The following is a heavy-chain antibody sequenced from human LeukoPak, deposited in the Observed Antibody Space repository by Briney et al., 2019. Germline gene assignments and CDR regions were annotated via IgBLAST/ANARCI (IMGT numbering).Heavy chain of an antibody. D-gene: IGHD5-24*01. CDR3: ASSGEEMATVTGAFGY. CDR2: INAGNGNT. CDR1: GYTFTSYA. V-gene: IGHV1-3*01. Sequence: AASVKVSCEASGYTFTSYAMHWVGQAPGQRLEWMGCINAGNGNTKYSQKFQGRVTITRDTSASTVYMELSSLRSEDTAVYYCASSGEEMATVTGAFGYWGQGTLVTVSS. J-gene: IGHJ4*02.